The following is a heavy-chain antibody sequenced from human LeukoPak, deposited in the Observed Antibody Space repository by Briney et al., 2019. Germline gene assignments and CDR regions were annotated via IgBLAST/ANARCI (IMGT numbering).Heavy chain of an antibody. V-gene: IGHV3-30*18. Sequence: PGGSLRLSCAASGFTFSSYGMHWVRQAPGKGLEWVAVISYDGSNKYYANSVKGRFTISRDNSKNTLYLQMNSLRAEDTAVYYCAKYLTYYYDSSGYARSLFFDYWGQGTLVTVSS. D-gene: IGHD3-22*01. CDR2: ISYDGSNK. J-gene: IGHJ4*02. CDR3: AKYLTYYYDSSGYARSLFFDY. CDR1: GFTFSSYG.